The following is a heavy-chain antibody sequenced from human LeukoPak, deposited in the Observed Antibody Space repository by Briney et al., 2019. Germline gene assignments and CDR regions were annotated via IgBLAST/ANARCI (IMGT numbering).Heavy chain of an antibody. CDR1: GDSVSRNNIA. CDR3: ARGRDVVVVPAADFDY. CDR2: IYYRPTWYG. Sequence: SQTLSLTCDISGDSVSRNNIAWNWIRQSPSRGLEWLGRIYYRPTWYGEYAESVKSRLNISPDTSKNQFSLHLNSLTPEDTAVYYCARGRDVVVVPAADFDYWGQGILVTVSS. J-gene: IGHJ4*02. V-gene: IGHV6-1*01. D-gene: IGHD2-2*01.